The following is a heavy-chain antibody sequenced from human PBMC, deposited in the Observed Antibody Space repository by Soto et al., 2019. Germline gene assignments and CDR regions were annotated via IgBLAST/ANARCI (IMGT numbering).Heavy chain of an antibody. CDR3: ARQTYYYDSSGYYFPDY. D-gene: IGHD3-22*01. V-gene: IGHV4-39*01. Sequence: SETLSLTCTVSGGSISSSSYYWGWIRQPPGKGLEWIGSIYYSGSTYYNPSLKSRVTISVATSKNQFSLKLSSVTAADTAVYYCARQTYYYDSSGYYFPDYWGQGTLVTVSS. CDR1: GGSISSSSYY. J-gene: IGHJ4*02. CDR2: IYYSGST.